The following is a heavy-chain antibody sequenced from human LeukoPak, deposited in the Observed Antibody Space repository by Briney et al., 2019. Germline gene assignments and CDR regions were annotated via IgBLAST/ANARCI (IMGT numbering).Heavy chain of an antibody. Sequence: SETLSLTCTVSGESISSGDYYWTWIRQHPGKGLEWIGCIYYSGSTYSNLSLKSRVIISADTSKNHFSLKLSSVTAADTAVYYCARVREATIAPFFDYWGQGILVTVSS. CDR2: IYYSGST. CDR3: ARVREATIAPFFDY. D-gene: IGHD6-13*01. J-gene: IGHJ4*02. CDR1: GESISSGDYY. V-gene: IGHV4-31*03.